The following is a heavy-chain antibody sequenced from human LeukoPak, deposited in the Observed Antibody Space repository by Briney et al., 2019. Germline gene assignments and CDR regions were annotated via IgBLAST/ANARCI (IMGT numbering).Heavy chain of an antibody. Sequence: PSETLPLTCTVSGGSISNYYWNWIRRPPGKGLEWIGYIYYTGNTNYNPSLKSRVTISVDTSKNQFSLKLSSVTAADTAVYYCARDRLQLQSWGQGTLVTVSS. CDR1: GGSISNYY. CDR2: IYYTGNT. V-gene: IGHV4-59*01. J-gene: IGHJ5*02. D-gene: IGHD1-1*01. CDR3: ARDRLQLQS.